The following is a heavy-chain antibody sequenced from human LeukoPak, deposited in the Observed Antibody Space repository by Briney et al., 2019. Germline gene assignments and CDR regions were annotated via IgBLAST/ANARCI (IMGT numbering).Heavy chain of an antibody. Sequence: ASETLSLTCTVSGGSISSYYWSWIRQPPGKGLEWIGYIYYSGSTNYNPSPKSRVTISVDTSKYQFSLKLSSVTAADTAVYYCARDRGGYYDSSGYYVRFDPWGQGTLVTVSS. D-gene: IGHD3-22*01. J-gene: IGHJ5*02. V-gene: IGHV4-59*01. CDR2: IYYSGST. CDR1: GGSISSYY. CDR3: ARDRGGYYDSSGYYVRFDP.